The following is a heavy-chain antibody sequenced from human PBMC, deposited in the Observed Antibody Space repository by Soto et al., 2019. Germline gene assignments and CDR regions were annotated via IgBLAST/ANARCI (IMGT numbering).Heavy chain of an antibody. V-gene: IGHV3-21*01. CDR1: GFTFSSYS. Sequence: GGSLRLSCAASGFTFSSYSMNWVRQAPGKGLEWVSSISSSSSYIYYADSVKRRFTISRDNAKNSLYLQMNSLRAEDTAVYYCARGSTDAPSSSDAFDLWGQGTMVPVSS. J-gene: IGHJ3*01. CDR2: ISSSSSYI. CDR3: ARGSTDAPSSSDAFDL. D-gene: IGHD6-6*01.